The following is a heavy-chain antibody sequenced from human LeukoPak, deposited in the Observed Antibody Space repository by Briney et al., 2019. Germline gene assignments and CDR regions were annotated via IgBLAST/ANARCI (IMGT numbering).Heavy chain of an antibody. Sequence: SETLSLTCTVSDGSIISSSYYWGWIRQPPGKGLEWIGSIYYSGSTYYNPSLKSRVTISVDTSKNQFSLKLSSVTAADTAVYYCAEQIETFLGDGYNTDGDAFDIWGQGTMVTVSS. CDR2: IYYSGST. D-gene: IGHD5-24*01. CDR3: AEQIETFLGDGYNTDGDAFDI. J-gene: IGHJ3*02. V-gene: IGHV4-39*01. CDR1: DGSIISSSYY.